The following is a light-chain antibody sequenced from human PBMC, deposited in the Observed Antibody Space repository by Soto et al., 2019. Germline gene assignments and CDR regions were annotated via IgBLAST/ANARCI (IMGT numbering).Light chain of an antibody. Sequence: EIVMTQSPATLSVSLGERATLSCRASQSVSSNLAWYQQKPGQAPRLLISGAPTRAIGVPAKFSGSGSGTDFTLTIGSLQSEDLAVYYCQQYDGWPLLTFGGGTNVEIK. CDR1: QSVSSN. V-gene: IGKV3-15*01. CDR3: QQYDGWPLLT. J-gene: IGKJ4*01. CDR2: GAP.